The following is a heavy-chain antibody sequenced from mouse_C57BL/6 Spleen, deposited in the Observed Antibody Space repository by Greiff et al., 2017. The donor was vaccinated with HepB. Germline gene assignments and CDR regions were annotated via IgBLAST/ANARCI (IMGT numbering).Heavy chain of an antibody. V-gene: IGHV1-15*01. J-gene: IGHJ4*01. CDR2: IDPETGGT. CDR3: TRGEGVTVVGGMDY. Sequence: VQLQQSGAELVRPGASVTLSCKASGYTFTDYEMHWVKQTPVHGLEWIGAIDPETGGTAYNQKFKGKAILTADKSSSTAYMELRSLTSEDSAVYYCTRGEGVTVVGGMDYWGQGTSVTVSS. CDR1: GYTFTDYE. D-gene: IGHD1-1*01.